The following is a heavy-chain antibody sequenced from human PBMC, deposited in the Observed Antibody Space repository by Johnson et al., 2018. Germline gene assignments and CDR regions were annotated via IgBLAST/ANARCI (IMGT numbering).Heavy chain of an antibody. CDR3: VRDVYSNDYYFYMDV. D-gene: IGHD2/OR15-2a*01. CDR1: GYSFTNYD. J-gene: IGHJ6*03. Sequence: QEQLGEGGAEVKTPGASVKVSCKASGYSFTNYDINWVRQATGQGLEWMGWRNPNSGNTGYAQKFHGRVTITRDRSASTAYMELSSLRSEDTAVYYCVRDVYSNDYYFYMDVWGKGTTVTVAS. V-gene: IGHV1-8*01. CDR2: RNPNSGNT.